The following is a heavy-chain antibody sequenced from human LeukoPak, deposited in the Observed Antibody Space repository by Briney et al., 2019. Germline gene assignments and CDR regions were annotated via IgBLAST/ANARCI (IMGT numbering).Heavy chain of an antibody. J-gene: IGHJ4*02. Sequence: SQTLSLTCGVSGTSVSVKSASWNWIRQSPSSGLEWLGRTYCRSKWFTDYAVSVRGRVTINADTANNQFSLQLSAVTPEDTALYYCTRDSGSYYGHFDSWGQGTLVTVSS. V-gene: IGHV6-1*01. D-gene: IGHD1-26*01. CDR2: TYCRSKWFT. CDR1: GTSVSVKSAS. CDR3: TRDSGSYYGHFDS.